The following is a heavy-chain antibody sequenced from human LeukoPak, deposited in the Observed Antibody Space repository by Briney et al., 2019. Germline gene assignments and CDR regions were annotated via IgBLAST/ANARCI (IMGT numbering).Heavy chain of an antibody. CDR2: ISYDGSNK. CDR1: GFTFSSYA. D-gene: IGHD5-18*01. V-gene: IGHV3-30-3*01. Sequence: PGGSLRLSCAASGFTFSSYAMHWVRQAPGKGLEWVAVISYDGSNKYYADSVKGRLTISRDNSKNTLYLQMNSLRAEDTAVYYCASGYSYGGPYWGQGTLVTVSS. CDR3: ASGYSYGGPY. J-gene: IGHJ4*02.